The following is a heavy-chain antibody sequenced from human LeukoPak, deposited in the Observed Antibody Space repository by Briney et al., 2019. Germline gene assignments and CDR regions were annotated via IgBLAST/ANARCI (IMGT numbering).Heavy chain of an antibody. D-gene: IGHD6-19*01. Sequence: SVKVSCKASGYTFTSYGISWVRQAPGQGLEWMGWISAYNGNTNYAQKLQGRVTMTTDTSTSTAYMELRSLRSDDTAVYYCARDRLAVAGRRSYYYYGMDVWGQGTTVTVSS. V-gene: IGHV1-18*01. J-gene: IGHJ6*02. CDR2: ISAYNGNT. CDR3: ARDRLAVAGRRSYYYYGMDV. CDR1: GYTFTSYG.